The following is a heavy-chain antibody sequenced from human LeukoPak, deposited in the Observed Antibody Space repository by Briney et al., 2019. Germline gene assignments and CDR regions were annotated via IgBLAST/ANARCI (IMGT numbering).Heavy chain of an antibody. CDR1: GASISSYY. J-gene: IGHJ4*02. CDR2: IQTSGST. Sequence: SETLSLTCTVSGASISSYYWSWIRQPAGKGLEWIGRIQTSGSTNYNPSLKSRVTISIDTSRSQFFLKLNSVTAADTAVYYCEKYLRDSGTYYFDNWGQGALVTVSS. V-gene: IGHV4-4*07. D-gene: IGHD2-2*02. CDR3: EKYLRDSGTYYFDN.